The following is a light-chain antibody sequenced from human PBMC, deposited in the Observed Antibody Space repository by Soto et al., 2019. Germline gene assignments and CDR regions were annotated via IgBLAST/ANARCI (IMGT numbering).Light chain of an antibody. J-gene: IGKJ1*01. V-gene: IGKV3-20*01. CDR1: QSVGRNY. CDR3: QHYGSSGT. Sequence: ETAMTRSPPTLSVSPGERATIACRASQSVGRNYLAWLKQKSGQAPRLRIYGASNRATGIPDRFSGSGSGTDFPLTISRLDPEEFAVYYCQHYGSSGTFGQGTQVDIK. CDR2: GAS.